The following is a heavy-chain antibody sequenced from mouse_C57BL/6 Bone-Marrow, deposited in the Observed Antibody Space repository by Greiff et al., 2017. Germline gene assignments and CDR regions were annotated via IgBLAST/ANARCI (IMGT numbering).Heavy chain of an antibody. CDR1: GFNIKDDY. CDR2: IDPENGDT. J-gene: IGHJ2*01. D-gene: IGHD2-3*01. V-gene: IGHV14-4*01. CDR3: TTGQYDGYYVPPTDFDY. Sequence: VQLQQSGAELVRPGASVKLSCTASGFNIKDDYMHWVKQRPEQGLEWIGWIDPENGDTEYASKFQGKATITADTSSNTAYLQLSSLASEDTAVYCSTTGQYDGYYVPPTDFDYWGQGTTLTVSS.